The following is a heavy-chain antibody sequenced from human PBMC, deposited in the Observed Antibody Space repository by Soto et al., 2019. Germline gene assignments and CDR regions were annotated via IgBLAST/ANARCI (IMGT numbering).Heavy chain of an antibody. CDR2: INHSGGST. D-gene: IGHD6-13*01. J-gene: IGHJ4*02. CDR1: GYTFTSYY. V-gene: IGHV1-46*01. CDR3: AREGVVGHSSPPLDY. Sequence: QVQLVQSGAEVKKPGASVKVSCKASGYTFTSYYMHWVRQAPGQGLEWTGIINHSGGSTSYAQKCQGRVAMTMDTPTSTVYMERSSLRSEDTAVYYCAREGVVGHSSPPLDYWGQGTLVTVSS.